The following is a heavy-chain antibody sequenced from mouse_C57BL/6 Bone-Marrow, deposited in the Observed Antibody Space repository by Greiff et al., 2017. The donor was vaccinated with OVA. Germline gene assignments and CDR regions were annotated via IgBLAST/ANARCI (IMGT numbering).Heavy chain of an antibody. V-gene: IGHV1-20*01. J-gene: IGHJ3*01. D-gene: IGHD1-1*01. CDR1: GYSFTGYF. Sequence: EVQRVESGPELVKPGDSVKISCKASGYSFTGYFMNWVMQSHGKSLEWIGRINPYNGDTFYNQKFKGKATLTVDKSSSTAHMELRSLTSEDSAVYYCARGDYYGSSSYWGQGTLVTVSA. CDR2: INPYNGDT. CDR3: ARGDYYGSSSY.